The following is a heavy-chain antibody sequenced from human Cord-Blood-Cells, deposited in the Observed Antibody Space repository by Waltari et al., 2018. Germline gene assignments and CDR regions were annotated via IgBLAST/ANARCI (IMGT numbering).Heavy chain of an antibody. D-gene: IGHD6-6*01. Sequence: QVQLVESGGGVVQPGRSLRLSCAASGFTFSSYGLPWVRQAPGKGLEWVAVISYDGSNKYYADSVKGRFTISRDNSKNTLYLQMNSLRAEDTAVYYCAKHSSSCFDYWGQGTLVTVSS. CDR1: GFTFSSYG. J-gene: IGHJ4*02. CDR2: ISYDGSNK. CDR3: AKHSSSCFDY. V-gene: IGHV3-30*18.